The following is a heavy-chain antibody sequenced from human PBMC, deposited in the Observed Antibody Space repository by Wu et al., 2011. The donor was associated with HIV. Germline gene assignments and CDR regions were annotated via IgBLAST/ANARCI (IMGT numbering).Heavy chain of an antibody. CDR1: GYTFTSYY. CDR3: ARDSQGYDFLEWLGNPATRLHYYMDV. D-gene: IGHD3-3*01. CDR2: INPSGGST. Sequence: QVQLVQSGAEVKKPGASVKVSCKASGYTFTSYYMHWVRQAPGQGLEWMGIINPSGGSTSYAQKFQGRVTMTRDTSTSTVYMELSSLRSEDTAVYYCARDSQGYDFLEWLGNPATRLHYYMDVWAKGPRSPSP. V-gene: IGHV1-46*01. J-gene: IGHJ6*03.